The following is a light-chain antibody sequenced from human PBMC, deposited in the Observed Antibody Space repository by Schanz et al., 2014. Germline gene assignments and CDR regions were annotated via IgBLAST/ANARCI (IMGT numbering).Light chain of an antibody. V-gene: IGKV3-15*01. CDR3: QQYNTYWT. CDR1: QGVSSN. J-gene: IGKJ1*01. Sequence: ETLMTQSPATLSVSPGERATLSCRASQGVSSNLAWYQQKPGQAPRLLIYDTATRATGIPARFSGSGSGTEFTLTITSLQPDDFATYYCQQYNTYWTFGQGTKVEIK. CDR2: DTA.